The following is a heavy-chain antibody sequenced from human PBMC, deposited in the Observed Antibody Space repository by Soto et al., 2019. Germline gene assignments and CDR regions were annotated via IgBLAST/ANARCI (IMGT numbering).Heavy chain of an antibody. J-gene: IGHJ6*02. CDR2: INSDGSST. D-gene: IGHD3-3*01. CDR3: ARDLQYYDFWSGYPDARPVGMEV. Sequence: GSLRLSCAAAGVTFSSYWMHWFRQAPWKGLVWVSRINSDGSSTSYADSVKGRFTISRDNAKNTLYLQMNSLRAEDTAVYYCARDLQYYDFWSGYPDARPVGMEVWGQGTTLTVSS. CDR1: GVTFSSYW. V-gene: IGHV3-74*01.